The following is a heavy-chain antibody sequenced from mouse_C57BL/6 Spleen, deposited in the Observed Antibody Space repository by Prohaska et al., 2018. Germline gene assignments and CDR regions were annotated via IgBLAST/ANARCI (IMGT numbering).Heavy chain of an antibody. CDR3: TGRGQDY. CDR1: GFTFSNYW. CDR2: IRLRSNNYET. V-gene: IGHV6-3*01. J-gene: IGHJ2*01. Sequence: EVKLEESGGGLVQPGGSMKLSCVASGFTFSNYWMNWVRQSPEQGLEWVAQIRLRSNNYETQYAESVKGRFAISRDESKSSVYLQMNNLRAEDTGSYYCTGRGQDYWGQGTTLTVSS. D-gene: IGHD3-3*01.